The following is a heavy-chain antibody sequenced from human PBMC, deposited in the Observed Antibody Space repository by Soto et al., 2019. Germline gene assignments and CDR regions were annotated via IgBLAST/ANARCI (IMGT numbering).Heavy chain of an antibody. CDR3: AKPTAVASTNYYYYGMDV. CDR2: VSGTGGTT. J-gene: IGHJ6*02. V-gene: IGHV3-23*01. Sequence: EVQLLESGGGLVQPGGSLRLSCAASGFTFSTYAMNWVRQAPGKGLEWVSSVSGTGGTTYYADSVKGRFTISRDNSKNTLYLQMNSLRAEDTAVYYCAKPTAVASTNYYYYGMDVWGQGTTVTVSS. D-gene: IGHD6-19*01. CDR1: GFTFSTYA.